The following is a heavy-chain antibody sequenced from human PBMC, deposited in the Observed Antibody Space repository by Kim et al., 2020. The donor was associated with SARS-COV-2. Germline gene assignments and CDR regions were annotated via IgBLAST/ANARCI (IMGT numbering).Heavy chain of an antibody. D-gene: IGHD3-9*01. CDR2: DDWT. Sequence: DDWTYNADSVKGRLTISRDNSNNTLYLQMNSLRAEDTAVYYCAKGDWFDDWGQGTQVTVSS. CDR3: AKGDWFDD. V-gene: IGHV3-23*01. J-gene: IGHJ4*02.